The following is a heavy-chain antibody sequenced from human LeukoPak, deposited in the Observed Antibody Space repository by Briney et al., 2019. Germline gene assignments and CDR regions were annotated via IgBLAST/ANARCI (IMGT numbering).Heavy chain of an antibody. CDR1: GGSFSGYY. CDR3: GLVYYYGMDV. J-gene: IGHJ6*02. Sequence: SETLSLTCAVYGGSFSGYYWSWIRQPPGKGLEWIGEINHSGSTNYNPSFKSRVTISVDTSKNQFSLKLSSVTAADTAVYYCGLVYYYGMDVWGQGTTVTVSS. D-gene: IGHD2-8*02. CDR2: INHSGST. V-gene: IGHV4-34*01.